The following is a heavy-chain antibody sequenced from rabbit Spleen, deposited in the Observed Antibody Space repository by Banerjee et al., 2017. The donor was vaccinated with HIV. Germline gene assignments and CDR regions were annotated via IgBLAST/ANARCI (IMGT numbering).Heavy chain of an antibody. CDR1: GFSFSTDYY. CDR3: ARGSATMTMVITGFYFNF. J-gene: IGHJ4*01. D-gene: IGHD2-1*01. CDR2: IYGEVIGST. Sequence: QQQLEESGGGLVKPGGTLTLTCTASGFSFSTDYYVCWVRQAPGKGLESIACIYGEVIGSTYYATWAKGRFTISKTSSTTVTLQMTSLTAADTAAYFCARGSATMTMVITGFYFNFWGPGPLVSVS. V-gene: IGHV1S45*01.